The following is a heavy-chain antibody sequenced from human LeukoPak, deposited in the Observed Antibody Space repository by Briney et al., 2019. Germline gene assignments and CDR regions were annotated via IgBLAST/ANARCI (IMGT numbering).Heavy chain of an antibody. CDR2: IYYSGST. V-gene: IGHV4-61*05. CDR3: ARGNDLWSGFPYYYYYMDV. J-gene: IGHJ6*03. D-gene: IGHD3-3*01. Sequence: SETLSLTCTVFGGSITSSIYYGAWVRQPPGKGLEWIGYIYYSGSTNYNPSLKSRVTISVDTSKNQFSLKLSSVTAADTAVYYCARGNDLWSGFPYYYYYMDVWGKGTTVTVSS. CDR1: GGSITSSIYY.